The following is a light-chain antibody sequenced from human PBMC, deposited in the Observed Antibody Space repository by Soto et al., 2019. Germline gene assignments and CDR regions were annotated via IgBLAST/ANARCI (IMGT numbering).Light chain of an antibody. J-gene: IGKJ1*01. CDR3: QQYQTLWT. CDR1: QSLSRW. Sequence: DIQMTQSPSTLSASVGDRVPITFRASQSLSRWLAWYQQKPGKAPKLLIYDDSSLESGVPSRFSGSASGTEFTLTISSLQPDDFATYYCQQYQTLWTFGQGTKVDI. V-gene: IGKV1-5*01. CDR2: DDS.